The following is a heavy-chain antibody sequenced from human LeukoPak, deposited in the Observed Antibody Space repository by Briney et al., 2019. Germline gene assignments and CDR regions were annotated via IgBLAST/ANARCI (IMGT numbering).Heavy chain of an antibody. CDR2: IWYDGSDK. Sequence: GRSLRLSCAASGFTFNRYGMHWVRQAPGKGLEWVAVIWYDGSDKYYADSVKGRLTISRDNSKNTLYLQMNSLRAEDTAVYYCARDPPFIIGTTFFDYWGQGTLVTVSS. D-gene: IGHD1-20*01. CDR3: ARDPPFIIGTTFFDY. J-gene: IGHJ4*02. V-gene: IGHV3-33*01. CDR1: GFTFNRYG.